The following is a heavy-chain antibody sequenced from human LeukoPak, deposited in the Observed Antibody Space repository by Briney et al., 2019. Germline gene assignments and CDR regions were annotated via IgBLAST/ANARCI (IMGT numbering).Heavy chain of an antibody. J-gene: IGHJ4*02. V-gene: IGHV4-34*01. CDR2: INHSGST. CDR1: GGSFSGYY. CDR3: EGDRYYYDSSGYYLSY. Sequence: SETLSLTCAVYGGSFSGYYWSWIRQPPGKGLEWIGEINHSGSTNYNPSLKSRVTISVDTSKNQFSLKLSSVTAADTAVYYCEGDRYYYDSSGYYLSYWGQGTLLTVSS. D-gene: IGHD3-22*01.